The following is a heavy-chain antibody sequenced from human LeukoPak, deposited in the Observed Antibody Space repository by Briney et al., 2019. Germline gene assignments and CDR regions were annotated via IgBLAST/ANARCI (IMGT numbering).Heavy chain of an antibody. CDR2: ISWNSGSI. J-gene: IGHJ5*02. CDR1: GFTFDDYA. D-gene: IGHD2-2*01. CDR3: ARDGCSSTSCYQGRLNWFDP. Sequence: GGSLRLSCAASGFTFDDYAMHWVRHAPGKGLEWVSGISWNSGSIVYADSVKGRLTISRDNAKNSLYLQMNSLRAEDTAVYYCARDGCSSTSCYQGRLNWFDPGGQGTLVTVS. V-gene: IGHV3-9*01.